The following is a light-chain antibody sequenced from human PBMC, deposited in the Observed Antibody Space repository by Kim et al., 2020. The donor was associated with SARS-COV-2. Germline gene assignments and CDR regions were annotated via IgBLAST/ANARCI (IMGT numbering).Light chain of an antibody. CDR2: GKN. CDR1: SLRSYY. J-gene: IGLJ2*01. CDR3: NSRGSNATVL. V-gene: IGLV3-19*01. Sequence: SSELTQDPAVSVALGQTVRITCQGDSLRSYYATWYQQKPGQAPIVVIYGKNNRPSGIPDRFSGSSSGDTASLTITGTQAGDEADYYCNSRGSNATVLFGG.